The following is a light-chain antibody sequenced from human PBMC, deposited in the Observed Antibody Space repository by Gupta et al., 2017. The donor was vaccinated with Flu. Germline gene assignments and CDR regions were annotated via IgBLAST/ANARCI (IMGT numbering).Light chain of an antibody. Sequence: QSVLTQPPSVSAAPGQKVTISCSGSSFNIGSNYVSWYQQLPGTAPKLLIYDNNNRASGIPDRFSGSKSGTSGTLNITGLQTGDEADYYCGTWDSSLSAWVFGGGTKLTVL. V-gene: IGLV1-51*01. CDR3: GTWDSSLSAWV. J-gene: IGLJ3*02. CDR2: DNN. CDR1: SFNIGSNY.